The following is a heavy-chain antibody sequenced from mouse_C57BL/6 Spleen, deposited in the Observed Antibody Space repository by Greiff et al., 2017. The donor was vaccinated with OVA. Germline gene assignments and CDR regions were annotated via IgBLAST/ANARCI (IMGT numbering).Heavy chain of an antibody. J-gene: IGHJ4*01. V-gene: IGHV7-3*01. Sequence: DVMLVESGGGLVQPGGSLSLSCAASGFTFTDYYMSWVRQPPGKALEWLGFIRNKANGYTTEYSASVKGRFTISRDNSQSILYLQMNALRAEDSATYYCARFFHYYGSSYDYAMDYWGQGTSVTVSS. CDR1: GFTFTDYY. CDR2: IRNKANGYTT. D-gene: IGHD1-1*01. CDR3: ARFFHYYGSSYDYAMDY.